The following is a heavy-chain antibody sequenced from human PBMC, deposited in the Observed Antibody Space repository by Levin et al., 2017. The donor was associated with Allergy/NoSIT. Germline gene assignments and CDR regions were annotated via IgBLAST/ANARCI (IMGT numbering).Heavy chain of an antibody. D-gene: IGHD5-24*01. CDR2: IYPGDSDT. Sequence: GGSLRLSCKGSGYSFTSYWIGWVRQMPGKGLEWMGIIYPGDSDTRYSPSFQGQVTISADKSISTAYLQWSSLKASDTAMYYCARHGDGYNSYYYGMDVWGQGTTVTVSS. CDR1: GYSFTSYW. J-gene: IGHJ6*02. V-gene: IGHV5-51*01. CDR3: ARHGDGYNSYYYGMDV.